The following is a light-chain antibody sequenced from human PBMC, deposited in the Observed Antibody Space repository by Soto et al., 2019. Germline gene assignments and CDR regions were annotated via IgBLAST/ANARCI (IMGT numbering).Light chain of an antibody. CDR2: DAS. V-gene: IGKV3-11*01. J-gene: IGKJ4*02. CDR1: QSFSTF. CDR3: QQRINWPLT. Sequence: EIVLTQSPATLSLSPGERATLSCRAGQSFSTFLAWYQQKPGQAPRLLIYDASKRATGIPIRFSGSGSETDFTLTISILAPEDFAVYYCQQRINWPLTFGGGTKVEIK.